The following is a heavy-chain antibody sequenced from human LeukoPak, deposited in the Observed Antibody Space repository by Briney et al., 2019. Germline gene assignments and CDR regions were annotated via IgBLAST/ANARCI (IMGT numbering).Heavy chain of an antibody. CDR1: GGSFSGYY. CDR2: IYYSGST. J-gene: IGHJ4*02. Sequence: SETLSLTCAVYGGSFSGYYWSWIRQPPGKGLEWIGYIYYSGSTYYNPSLKSRVTISVDTSKNQFSLKLSSVTAADTAVYYCARLGAGPTYYDFWSGYSSFYFDYWGQGTLVTVSS. D-gene: IGHD3-3*01. CDR3: ARLGAGPTYYDFWSGYSSFYFDY. V-gene: IGHV4-34*09.